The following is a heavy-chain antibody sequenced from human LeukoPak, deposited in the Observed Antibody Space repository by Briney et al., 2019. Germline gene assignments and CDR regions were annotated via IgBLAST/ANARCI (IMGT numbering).Heavy chain of an antibody. CDR3: ARDRTYYDFWSGFDAFDI. D-gene: IGHD3-3*01. CDR1: GFTFSSYA. CDR2: ISSSSSYI. Sequence: GGSLRLSCAASGFTFSSYAMSWVRQAPGKGLEWVSSISSSSSYIYYADSVKGRFTISRDNAKNSLYLQMNSLRAEDTAVYYCARDRTYYDFWSGFDAFDIWGQGTMVTVSS. J-gene: IGHJ3*02. V-gene: IGHV3-21*01.